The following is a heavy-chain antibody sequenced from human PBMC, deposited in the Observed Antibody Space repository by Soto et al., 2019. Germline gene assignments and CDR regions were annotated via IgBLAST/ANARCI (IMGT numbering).Heavy chain of an antibody. Sequence: SETLSLTCTVSGCSISSGGYYWSWIRQHPGKGLEWIGYIYYSGSTYYNPSLKSRVTISVDTSKNQFSLKLSSVTAADTAVYYCARSDSSGYYFNPPFDPWGQGTLVTVS. V-gene: IGHV4-31*03. CDR3: ARSDSSGYYFNPPFDP. D-gene: IGHD3-22*01. J-gene: IGHJ5*02. CDR2: IYYSGST. CDR1: GCSISSGGYY.